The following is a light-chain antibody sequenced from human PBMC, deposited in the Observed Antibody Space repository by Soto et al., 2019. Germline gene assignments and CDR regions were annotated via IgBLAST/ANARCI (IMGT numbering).Light chain of an antibody. CDR1: QSVSSN. Sequence: EEVMTQSPATLSVSPGERATLSCRASQSVSSNLAWYQQKPGQAPRLLIYGASTRATGIPARFSGSGSGTEFTLTISSLQSEDFAVYYCQQYNTWPLTFGGGTKVEIK. V-gene: IGKV3-15*01. J-gene: IGKJ4*01. CDR3: QQYNTWPLT. CDR2: GAS.